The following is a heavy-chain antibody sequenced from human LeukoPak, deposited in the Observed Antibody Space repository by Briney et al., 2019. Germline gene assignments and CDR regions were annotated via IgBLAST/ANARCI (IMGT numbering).Heavy chain of an antibody. CDR2: INPSGGST. D-gene: IGHD3-22*01. CDR3: ARDPPYSSGCDY. CDR1: GGTFSSYA. V-gene: IGHV1-46*01. Sequence: ASVKVSCKASGGTFSSYAISWVRQAPGQGLEWMGIINPSGGSTSYAQKFQGRVTMTRDTSTSTVYMELSSLRSEDTAVYYCARDPPYSSGCDYWGQGTLVTVSS. J-gene: IGHJ4*02.